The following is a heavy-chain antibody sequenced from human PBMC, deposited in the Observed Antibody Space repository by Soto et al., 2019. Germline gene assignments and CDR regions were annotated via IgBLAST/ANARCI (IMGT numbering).Heavy chain of an antibody. Sequence: GESLKISCKGSGYSFTTYWIGWVRQVPGKGLEWMGIVYPGDSDTRYIPSFQGHVTISADKSISTAYLQWDSLKASDTAMYFCASRASCIGGSCYSDYYMDVWGKGTTVTVSS. J-gene: IGHJ6*03. CDR3: ASRASCIGGSCYSDYYMDV. V-gene: IGHV5-51*01. D-gene: IGHD2-15*01. CDR2: VYPGDSDT. CDR1: GYSFTTYW.